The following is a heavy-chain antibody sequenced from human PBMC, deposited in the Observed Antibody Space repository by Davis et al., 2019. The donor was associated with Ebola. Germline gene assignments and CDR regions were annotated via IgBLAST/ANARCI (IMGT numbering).Heavy chain of an antibody. Sequence: PGGSLRLSCAASGFMFDDYAMHWVRQTPGKGLEWVAGINWKSDILGYADSVKGRFTISRDNARNPLYLQMNSLRREDTAFYYCAKDMSAGRFYSGGLDVRGQGTTVTVSS. CDR3: AKDMSAGRFYSGGLDV. CDR1: GFMFDDYA. D-gene: IGHD3-3*01. J-gene: IGHJ6*02. V-gene: IGHV3-9*01. CDR2: INWKSDIL.